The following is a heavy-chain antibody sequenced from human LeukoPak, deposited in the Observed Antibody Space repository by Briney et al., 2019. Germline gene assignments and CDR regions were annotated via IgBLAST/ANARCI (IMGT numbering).Heavy chain of an antibody. CDR1: GGSISSYY. CDR3: ARQRVLNYHFDY. D-gene: IGHD6-13*01. Sequence: PSETLSLTCTVSGGSISSYYWSWIGQPPGKGLEWIGYIYTSGSTNYNPSLKSRVTISVDTSKNQISLKLSSVTAADTAVYYCARQRVLNYHFDYWGQGTLVTVSS. V-gene: IGHV4-4*09. CDR2: IYTSGST. J-gene: IGHJ4*02.